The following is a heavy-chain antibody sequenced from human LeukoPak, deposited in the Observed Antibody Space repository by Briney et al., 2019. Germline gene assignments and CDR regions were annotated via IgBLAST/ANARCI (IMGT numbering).Heavy chain of an antibody. CDR2: ITNSASGSPI. CDR3: ARDAPGIAVAGGVDY. D-gene: IGHD6-19*01. Sequence: GGSLRLSCETSGFTFSDYYMSWIREAPGKGLEWISYITNSASGSPIYYTESVKGRFTISRDNAKNSLYLQMNSLRAEDTAVYYCARDAPGIAVAGGVDYWGQGTLVTVSS. CDR1: GFTFSDYY. V-gene: IGHV3-11*04. J-gene: IGHJ4*02.